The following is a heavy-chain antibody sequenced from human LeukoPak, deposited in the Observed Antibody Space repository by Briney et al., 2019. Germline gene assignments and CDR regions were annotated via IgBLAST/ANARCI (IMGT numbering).Heavy chain of an antibody. D-gene: IGHD7-27*01. J-gene: IGHJ5*02. CDR1: GYTFTVYY. Sequence: ASVTVSFTASGYTFTVYYMHWVRQAPGQGGEWMGWINPNSGGTNYAQKFQGRVTMTRDTSISTAYMELSRLRSDDTAVYYCARAPNWGNWFDPWGQGTLVTVSS. CDR2: INPNSGGT. V-gene: IGHV1-2*02. CDR3: ARAPNWGNWFDP.